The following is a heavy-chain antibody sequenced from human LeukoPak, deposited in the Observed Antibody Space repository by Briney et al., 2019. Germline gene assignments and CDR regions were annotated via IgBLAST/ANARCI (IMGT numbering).Heavy chain of an antibody. CDR1: GYTFTDYY. CDR3: ARDAGGAQQLVLDY. Sequence: ASVKVSCKASGYTFTDYYMHWVRQAPGQGLEWMGWINPNSGGTNYAQEFQGRVTMTRDTSITTAYMELSRLRSDDTAIYYCARDAGGAQQLVLDYWGQGTLVTVSS. CDR2: INPNSGGT. V-gene: IGHV1-2*02. J-gene: IGHJ4*02. D-gene: IGHD6-13*01.